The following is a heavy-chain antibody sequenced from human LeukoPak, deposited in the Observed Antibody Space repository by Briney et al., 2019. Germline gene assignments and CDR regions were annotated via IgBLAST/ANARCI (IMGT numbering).Heavy chain of an antibody. Sequence: KASETLSLTCTVSGYSISSGYYWGWIRQPPGKGLEWIGSIYHSGSTYYNPSLKSRVTISVDTSKNQFSLKLSSVTAADTAVYYCARAARYYYGSGSRNQYYYYYYYMDVWGKGTTVTVSS. CDR1: GYSISSGYY. CDR2: IYHSGST. J-gene: IGHJ6*03. D-gene: IGHD3-10*01. CDR3: ARAARYYYGSGSRNQYYYYYYYMDV. V-gene: IGHV4-38-2*02.